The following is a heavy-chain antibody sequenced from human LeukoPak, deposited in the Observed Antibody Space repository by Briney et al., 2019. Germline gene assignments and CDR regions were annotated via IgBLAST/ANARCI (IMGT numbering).Heavy chain of an antibody. CDR1: GYTFTSYY. CDR2: IIPIFGTA. CDR3: ARSRAVGQQLVKYYYYYGMDV. Sequence: SVKVSCRASGYTFTSYYMHWVRQAPGQGLEWMGGIIPIFGTANYAQKFQGRVTITADESTSTAYMELASLRSEDTAVYYCARSRAVGQQLVKYYYYYGMDVWGQGTTVTVSS. V-gene: IGHV1-69*01. J-gene: IGHJ6*02. D-gene: IGHD6-13*01.